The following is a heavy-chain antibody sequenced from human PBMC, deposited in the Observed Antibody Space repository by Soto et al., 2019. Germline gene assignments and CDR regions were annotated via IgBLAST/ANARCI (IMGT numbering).Heavy chain of an antibody. J-gene: IGHJ6*02. Sequence: ASVKVSCKASGYTFTSYGISWVRQAPGQGFEWMGWISAYNGNTNYAQKLQGRVTMTTDTSTSTAYMELRSLRSDDTAVYYCARDPYYDFWSGYPPTLYYYGMDVWGQGTTVTVSS. CDR3: ARDPYYDFWSGYPPTLYYYGMDV. V-gene: IGHV1-18*04. CDR1: GYTFTSYG. D-gene: IGHD3-3*01. CDR2: ISAYNGNT.